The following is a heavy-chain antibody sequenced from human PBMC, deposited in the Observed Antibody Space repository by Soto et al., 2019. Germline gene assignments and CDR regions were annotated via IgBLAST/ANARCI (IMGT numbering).Heavy chain of an antibody. Sequence: SGTPSLTCPVSGGSISLYFWNWIPRSLGKGQEWIGYMYSSGSTNYRSSLKSRVTISGDTSKNQFSLRLRSVTAADTAVYFCARSTGYGDSYFDYWGQGALVTVSS. CDR2: MYSSGST. CDR3: ARSTGYGDSYFDY. J-gene: IGHJ4*02. D-gene: IGHD4-17*01. CDR1: GGSISLYF. V-gene: IGHV4-59*01.